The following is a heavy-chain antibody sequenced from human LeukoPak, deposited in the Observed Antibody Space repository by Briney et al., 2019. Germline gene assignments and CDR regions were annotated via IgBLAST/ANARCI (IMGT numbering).Heavy chain of an antibody. D-gene: IGHD2-8*01. CDR1: GGTFISYA. CDR3: AVLMVYAIQRSYYYYGMDV. J-gene: IGHJ6*02. V-gene: IGHV1-69*13. Sequence: SVKVSRKASGGTFISYAISWVRQAPGQGLEWMGGIIPIFGTANYVQKFQGRVTITADESTSTAYMELSSLRSEDTAVYYCAVLMVYAIQRSYYYYGMDVWGQGTTVTVSS. CDR2: IIPIFGTA.